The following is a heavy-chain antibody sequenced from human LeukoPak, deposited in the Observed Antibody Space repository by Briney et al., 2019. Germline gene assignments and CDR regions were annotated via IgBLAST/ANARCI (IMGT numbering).Heavy chain of an antibody. CDR1: GYTFTIYG. V-gene: IGHV1-18*01. CDR3: ARGQVGAAYSF. J-gene: IGHJ4*02. D-gene: IGHD1-26*01. Sequence: ASVTVSFTASGYTFTIYGISWVRQAPGQGLEWMGWISAYNGNTNYAQKLQGRVTMTTDTSTGTAYMELRSLRSDDTAVYYCARGQVGAAYSFWGQGTLVTVSS. CDR2: ISAYNGNT.